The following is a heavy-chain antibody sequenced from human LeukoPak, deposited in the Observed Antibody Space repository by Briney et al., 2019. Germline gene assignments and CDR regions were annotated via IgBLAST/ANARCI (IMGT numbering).Heavy chain of an antibody. CDR2: INAGNGNT. J-gene: IGHJ4*02. CDR1: GYTFTSYA. D-gene: IGHD4-11*01. V-gene: IGHV1-3*01. CDR3: ARDSAAYNFDY. Sequence: ASVKVSCKASGYTFTSYAMHLVRLAPGQRLEWMGWINAGNGNTKYSQKFQGRVTITRDTSASTAYMELSSLSSEDTAVYYCARDSAAYNFDYWGQGTLVTVSS.